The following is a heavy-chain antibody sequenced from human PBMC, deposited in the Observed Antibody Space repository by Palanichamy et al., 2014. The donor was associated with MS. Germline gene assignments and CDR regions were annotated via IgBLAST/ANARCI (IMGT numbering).Heavy chain of an antibody. CDR1: GGTFSSYA. V-gene: IGHV1-69*01. CDR3: ASGPTTVHLYHYYYMDV. CDR2: IIPIFGTA. Sequence: QVQLVQSGAEVKKPGSSVKVSCKASGGTFSSYAISWVRQAPGQGLEWMGGIIPIFGTANYAQKFQGRVTVTADESTSTAYMELSSLRSEDTAVYYCASGPTTVHLYHYYYMDVWGKGTTVTVSS. J-gene: IGHJ6*03. D-gene: IGHD4-11*01.